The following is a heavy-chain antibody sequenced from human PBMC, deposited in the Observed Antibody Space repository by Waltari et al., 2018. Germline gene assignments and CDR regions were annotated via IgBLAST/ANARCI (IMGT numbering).Heavy chain of an antibody. D-gene: IGHD6-19*01. CDR1: GGSVNSASYY. V-gene: IGHV4-61*01. CDR2: IYYSGRT. Sequence: QVQLQESGPGLVKPSETLSLTCTVSGGSVNSASYYWTWIRQPPGKGLEWIAYIYYSGRTNYNPSLTRRVTISVDTSKNQFSLNLYSVTAADTAVYYCARGAGAVAGHTYFDYWGQGTLVTVSS. J-gene: IGHJ4*02. CDR3: ARGAGAVAGHTYFDY.